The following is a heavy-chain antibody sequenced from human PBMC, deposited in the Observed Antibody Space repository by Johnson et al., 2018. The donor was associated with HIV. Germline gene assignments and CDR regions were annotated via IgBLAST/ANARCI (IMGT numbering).Heavy chain of an antibody. Sequence: QVQLVESGGGLVQPGGSLRLSCAASGFTVSSYAMHWVRQAPGKGLEWVAVISYDGSNKYYADSVKGRFTISRDNSKNTLYLQMNSLRAEDTAVYYCAREGAAAGPTDAFDIWGQGTMVTVSS. CDR3: AREGAAAGPTDAFDI. CDR2: ISYDGSNK. D-gene: IGHD6-13*01. V-gene: IGHV3-30-3*01. J-gene: IGHJ3*02. CDR1: GFTVSSYA.